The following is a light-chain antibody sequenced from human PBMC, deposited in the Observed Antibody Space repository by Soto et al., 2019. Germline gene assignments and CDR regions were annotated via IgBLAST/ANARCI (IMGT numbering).Light chain of an antibody. CDR3: QQYGSSPRT. CDR1: QSVSSSY. CDR2: GAS. V-gene: IGKV3-20*01. Sequence: EIVLTQSPGTLSLSPGERATLSCRASQSVSSSYLAWYQQKPGQAPRLLIYGASSRATGIPDRFSGSGSGTDFTLTISRLEPEDFALYYCQQYGSSPRTFGQGTKLDIK. J-gene: IGKJ2*01.